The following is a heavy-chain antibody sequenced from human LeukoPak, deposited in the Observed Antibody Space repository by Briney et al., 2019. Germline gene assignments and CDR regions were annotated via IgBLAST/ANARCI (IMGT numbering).Heavy chain of an antibody. J-gene: IGHJ5*02. CDR1: GYTFTGYY. D-gene: IGHD4/OR15-4a*01. V-gene: IGHV1-2*02. Sequence: ASVKVSCKASGYTFTGYYIHWVRQAPGQGLEWMGWINPNSGGTNYAQKFQGRVTMTRDTSISTAYMELSRLRSDDTAVYYCARGREVLTMGGNWFDPWGQGTLVTVSS. CDR3: ARGREVLTMGGNWFDP. CDR2: INPNSGGT.